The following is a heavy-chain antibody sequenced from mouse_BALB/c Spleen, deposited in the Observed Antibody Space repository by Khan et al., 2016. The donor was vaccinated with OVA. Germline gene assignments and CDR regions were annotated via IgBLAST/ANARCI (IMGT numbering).Heavy chain of an antibody. J-gene: IGHJ3*01. CDR3: TRQGYVACITY. D-gene: IGHD1-1*01. V-gene: IGHV1S135*01. Sequence: VQLKESGPELMKPGNSVKISCKASGYSFTTYYIHWVMQSHETSLEWIGYIDPYSGGTTYNQNFKGKATLSVDKSSSTAYMHLSNLTSEDSAIYFCTRQGYVACITYWGQGTLVTVSA. CDR2: IDPYSGGT. CDR1: GYSFTTYY.